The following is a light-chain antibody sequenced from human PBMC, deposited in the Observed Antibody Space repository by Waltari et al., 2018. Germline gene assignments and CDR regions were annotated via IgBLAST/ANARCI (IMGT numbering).Light chain of an antibody. V-gene: IGLV2-23*02. J-gene: IGLJ3*02. CDR1: SSDVGTYNL. CDR2: DVN. Sequence: QSALTQTATVSGSPGQSITISCTGTSSDVGTYNLLSWYQQHPGKAPTLIIYDVNKRPSGVSNRFSGSKSGNTASLTISGLQAADEADYYCCSYAGSAISVFGGGTKVTVL. CDR3: CSYAGSAISV.